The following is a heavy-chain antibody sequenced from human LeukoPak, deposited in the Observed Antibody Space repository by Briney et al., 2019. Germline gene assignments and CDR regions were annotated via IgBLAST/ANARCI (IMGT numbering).Heavy chain of an antibody. Sequence: GGSLRLSCAASGFTFSSYGMNWVRQAPGKGLEWVSSISSSSSYIYYADSVKGRFTISRDNAKNSLYLQMNSLRAEDTAVYYCARDYYDFWSGYSSDWGQGTLVTVSS. V-gene: IGHV3-21*01. D-gene: IGHD3-3*01. J-gene: IGHJ4*02. CDR3: ARDYYDFWSGYSSD. CDR2: ISSSSSYI. CDR1: GFTFSSYG.